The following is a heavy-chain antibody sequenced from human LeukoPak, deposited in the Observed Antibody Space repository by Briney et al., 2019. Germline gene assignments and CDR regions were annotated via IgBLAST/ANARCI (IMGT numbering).Heavy chain of an antibody. J-gene: IGHJ6*03. CDR2: MYYTGSS. CDR3: ARGGYRSYYYVDV. Sequence: SETLSLTCSVSGGSIRTYFWTWIRQAPGKGLDWIGYMYYTGSSNYNPSLQSRVAISIDTSKNEFSLKLTSVTPAHPAVYYCARGGYRSYYYVDVWGKGTTVIVSS. CDR1: GGSIRTYF. D-gene: IGHD3-16*02. V-gene: IGHV4-59*01.